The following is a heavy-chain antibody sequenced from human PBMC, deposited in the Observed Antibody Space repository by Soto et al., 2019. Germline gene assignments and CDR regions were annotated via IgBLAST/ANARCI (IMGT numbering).Heavy chain of an antibody. CDR2: ISGSGGST. J-gene: IGHJ4*02. Sequence: GGSLRLSCAASGFTFSSYAMSWVRQAPGKGLEWVSAISGSGGSTYYADSVKGRFTISRDNSKNTLYLQMNSLRAEDTAVYYCAKGFGPGASDYGGNSDFDYWGQGTLVTVSS. D-gene: IGHD4-17*01. CDR3: AKGFGPGASDYGGNSDFDY. V-gene: IGHV3-23*01. CDR1: GFTFSSYA.